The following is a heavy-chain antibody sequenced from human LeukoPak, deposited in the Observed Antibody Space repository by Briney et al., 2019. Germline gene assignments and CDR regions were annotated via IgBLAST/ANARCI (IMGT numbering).Heavy chain of an antibody. CDR1: EGPFTSYA. CDR2: IIPIFGTA. D-gene: IGHD3-10*01. CDR3: ATSRFGVLNDDMDV. Sequence: ASVKASYKASEGPFTSYAISCVRQSPGQGREWMGRIIPIFGTANYAQKFQGRVTITTDESTSTAYMELSSLRSEDTAVYYCATSRFGVLNDDMDVWGKGTTVTVSS. J-gene: IGHJ6*03. V-gene: IGHV1-69*05.